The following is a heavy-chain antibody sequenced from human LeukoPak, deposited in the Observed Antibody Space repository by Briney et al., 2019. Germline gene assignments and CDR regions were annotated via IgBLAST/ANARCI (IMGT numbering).Heavy chain of an antibody. D-gene: IGHD6-19*01. Sequence: SETLSLTCTVSGGSISNYYWSWIRQPPGKGLEWIGYVFYSGSTNYNPSLRSRVTISVDTSKNQFSLKLSSVTAADTAVYYCAKDYQRAVAGTSYFDYWGQGTLVTVSS. CDR2: VFYSGST. CDR1: GGSISNYY. V-gene: IGHV4-59*01. J-gene: IGHJ4*02. CDR3: AKDYQRAVAGTSYFDY.